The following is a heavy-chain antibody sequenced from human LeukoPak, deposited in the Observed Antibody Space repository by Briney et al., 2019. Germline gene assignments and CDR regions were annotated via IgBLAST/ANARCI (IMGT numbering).Heavy chain of an antibody. V-gene: IGHV3-23*01. CDR2: ISGSCRSP. J-gene: IGHJ4*02. D-gene: IGHD4-17*01. Sequence: GGSLRLSCAASGVTFSSDAMSWGREAPGEGVEGGSAISGSCRSPYYPDSLPGPFTISRDNSKHTLYLQMTSLRAEDTAVYYCASPPFYGDYEDYWGQGTLVTVSS. CDR3: ASPPFYGDYEDY. CDR1: GVTFSSDA.